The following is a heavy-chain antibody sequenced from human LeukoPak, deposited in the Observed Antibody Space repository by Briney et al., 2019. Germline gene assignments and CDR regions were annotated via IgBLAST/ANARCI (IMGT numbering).Heavy chain of an antibody. CDR1: GGSISSGSYY. V-gene: IGHV4-61*01. Sequence: SETLSLTCTVSGGSISSGSYYWSWIRQPPGKGLEWIGYIYYSGSTNYNPSLKSRVTISVDTSKNQFSLKLSSVTAADTAVYYCARENGLGNFDYWGQGTLVTVSS. CDR3: ARENGLGNFDY. J-gene: IGHJ4*02. D-gene: IGHD3/OR15-3a*01. CDR2: IYYSGST.